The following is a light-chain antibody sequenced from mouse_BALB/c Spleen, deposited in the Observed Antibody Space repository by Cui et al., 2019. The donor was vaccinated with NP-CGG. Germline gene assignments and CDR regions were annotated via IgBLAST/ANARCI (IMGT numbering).Light chain of an antibody. J-gene: IGLJ1*01. Sequence: QAVVTQESALTTSPGETVTLTCRSSIGTGTTSNYANWVQEKPDHLFTGLIGGTNNRAPGVPARFSGSLIGDKAALTITGAQNEDEAIYFCALWYSNHWVFGGGTKLTVL. V-gene: IGLV1*01. CDR3: ALWYSNHWV. CDR1: IGTGTTSNY. CDR2: GTN.